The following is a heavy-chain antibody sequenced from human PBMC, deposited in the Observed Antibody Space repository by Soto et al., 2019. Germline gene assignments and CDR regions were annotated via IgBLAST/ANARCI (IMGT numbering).Heavy chain of an antibody. CDR2: IYYSGST. CDR3: ARQQVVRGVIITGYYYYGMDV. V-gene: IGHV4-39*01. CDR1: GGSISSSSYY. J-gene: IGHJ6*02. Sequence: SETLSLTCTVSGGSISSSSYYWGWIRQPPGKGLEWIGSIYYSGSTYYNPSLKSRVTISVDTSKNQFSMKLSSVTAADTAVYYCARQQVVRGVIITGYYYYGMDVWGQGTTVTVSS. D-gene: IGHD3-10*01.